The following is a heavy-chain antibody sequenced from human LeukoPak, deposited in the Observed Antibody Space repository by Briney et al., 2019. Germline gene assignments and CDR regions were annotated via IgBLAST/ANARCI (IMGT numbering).Heavy chain of an antibody. D-gene: IGHD2-2*01. CDR3: ARRLVVPAARGRFDP. J-gene: IGHJ5*02. CDR1: GGSFSGYY. CDR2: INHSGST. Sequence: SETPSLTCADYGGSFSGYYWSWIRQPPGKGLEWIGEINHSGSTNYNPSLKSRVTISVDTSKNQFSLKLSSVTAADTAVYYCARRLVVPAARGRFDPWGQGTLVTVSS. V-gene: IGHV4-34*01.